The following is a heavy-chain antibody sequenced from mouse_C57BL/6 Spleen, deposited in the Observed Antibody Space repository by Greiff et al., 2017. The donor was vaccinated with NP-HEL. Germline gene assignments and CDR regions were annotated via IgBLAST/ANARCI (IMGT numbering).Heavy chain of an antibody. Sequence: QVQLQQPGAELVKPGASVKLSCKASGYTFTSYWMHWVKQRPGQGLEWIGMIHPNSGSTNYNEKFKSKATLTVDKSSSTAYMQLSSLTSEDSAVYYWASPLLLRYFDVWGTGTTVTVSS. J-gene: IGHJ1*03. CDR1: GYTFTSYW. CDR2: IHPNSGST. CDR3: ASPLLLRYFDV. V-gene: IGHV1-64*01. D-gene: IGHD1-1*01.